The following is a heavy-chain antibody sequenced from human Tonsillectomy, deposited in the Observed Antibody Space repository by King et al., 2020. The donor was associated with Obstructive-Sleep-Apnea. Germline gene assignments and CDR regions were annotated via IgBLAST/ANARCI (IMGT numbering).Heavy chain of an antibody. CDR2: IYTSGST. CDR3: ARENGYYYGSGSYLGNWFDP. J-gene: IGHJ5*02. Sequence: VQLQESGPGLVKPSETLSLTCTVSGGSISSYYWSWIRQPAGKGLEWIGRIYTSGSTTYNPSLKSRVTMSVYTSKIQFSLKLSSVTAADTAVYYCARENGYYYGSGSYLGNWFDPWGQGTLVTVSS. D-gene: IGHD3-10*01. V-gene: IGHV4-4*07. CDR1: GGSISSYY.